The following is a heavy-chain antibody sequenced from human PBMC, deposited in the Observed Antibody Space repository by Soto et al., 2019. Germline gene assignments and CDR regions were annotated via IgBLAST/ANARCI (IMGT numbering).Heavy chain of an antibody. CDR1: GFIFSNTW. J-gene: IGHJ6*02. V-gene: IGHV3-15*07. CDR2: IKTKIEGGTA. CDR3: TADIPNISANYGMDV. D-gene: IGHD6-25*01. Sequence: EEQLVESGGGLVEPGGSLRLSWAASGFIFSNTWLNWFGQAPGKGLEWVGRIKTKIEGGTANYAAPVKGRFTVSGDDSKNTVYLHMNSLRTEDTAVYYCTADIPNISANYGMDVWGQGTTVTVS.